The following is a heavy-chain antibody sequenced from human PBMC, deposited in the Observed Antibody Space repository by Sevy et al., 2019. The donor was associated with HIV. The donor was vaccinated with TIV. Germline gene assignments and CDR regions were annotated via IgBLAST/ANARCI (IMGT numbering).Heavy chain of an antibody. CDR2: FCFGGGTI. J-gene: IGHJ4*02. CDR1: GFTFSKYA. V-gene: IGHV3-23*01. CDR3: ARERCSKAHDY. D-gene: IGHD2-2*01. Sequence: WGYLRLSCAASGFTFSKYAMSWVRQAPGKGLEWVAAFCFGGGTIKYADSVKGRFTISRVNSKDTLYLQINSLGAEDTAVHYCARERCSKAHDYWGQGSLVRVSS.